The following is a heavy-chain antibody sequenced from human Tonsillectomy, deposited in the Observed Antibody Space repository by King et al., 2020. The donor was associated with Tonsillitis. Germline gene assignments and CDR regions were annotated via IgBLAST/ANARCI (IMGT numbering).Heavy chain of an antibody. CDR2: IFSNDEK. CDR1: GLSLSSGRVG. Sequence: TLKESGPALVKPTETLTLTCTVSGLSLSSGRVGVSWIRQPPGKALEWLAHIFSNDEKSYSTSLKSRLTISKDTSKRQVVLTMANMDPVDTGTYYCAVVWVSYGYFEYWGQGTRVTV. J-gene: IGHJ4*02. V-gene: IGHV2-26*02. D-gene: IGHD3-16*01. CDR3: AVVWVSYGYFEY.